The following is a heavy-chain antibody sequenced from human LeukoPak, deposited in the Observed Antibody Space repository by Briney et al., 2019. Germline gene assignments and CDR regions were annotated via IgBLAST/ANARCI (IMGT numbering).Heavy chain of an antibody. D-gene: IGHD6-6*01. CDR2: ISSSGYYI. J-gene: IGHJ4*02. Sequence: GGSLRLSCAASGFTFSRSTMNWVRQSPGKGLEWVSSISSSGYYIYYADSVKGRFTISRDNAKNSLYLQMNSLRAEDTAVYYCARDLVSRSNYWGQGTPVTVSS. V-gene: IGHV3-21*01. CDR1: GFTFSRST. CDR3: ARDLVSRSNY.